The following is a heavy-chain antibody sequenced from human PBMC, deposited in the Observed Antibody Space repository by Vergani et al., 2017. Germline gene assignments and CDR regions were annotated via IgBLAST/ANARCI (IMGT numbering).Heavy chain of an antibody. CDR1: GGSISSYY. V-gene: IGHV4-59*01. CDR3: ATGGFFNYFDY. J-gene: IGHJ4*02. Sequence: QVQLQESGPGLVKPSETLSLTCTVSGGSISSYYWSWIRQPPGKGLEWIGYIYYSGSTNYNPSLKSRGTISVDTSKNQFSLTLSAVTAADTAVYYCATGGFFNYFDYWGQGTLVTVSS. D-gene: IGHD3-3*01. CDR2: IYYSGST.